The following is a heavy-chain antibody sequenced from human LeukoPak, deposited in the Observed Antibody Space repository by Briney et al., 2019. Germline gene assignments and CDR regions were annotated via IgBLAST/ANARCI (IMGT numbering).Heavy chain of an antibody. Sequence: SETLSLTCTVSGGSIRSSYYYWGWIRQPPGTGLEWIGSIYDSGSTYYNPSLKSRVTISVDTSKNQFSLKLSSVTAADSAVYYCARGCSSTSCVDYWGRGTLVTVSS. CDR2: IYDSGST. D-gene: IGHD2-2*01. CDR3: ARGCSSTSCVDY. J-gene: IGHJ4*02. CDR1: GGSIRSSYYY. V-gene: IGHV4-39*01.